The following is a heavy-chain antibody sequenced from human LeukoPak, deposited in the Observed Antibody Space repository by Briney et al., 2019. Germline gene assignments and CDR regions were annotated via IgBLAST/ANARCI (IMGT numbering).Heavy chain of an antibody. V-gene: IGHV4-59*12. Sequence: YPSETLSLTCTVSGGSISSYYWSWIRQPPGKGLEWIGYIYYSGSTNYNPSLKSRVTISVDTSKNQFSLKLSSVTAADTAVYYCARGPPIDYYDSSGYMDVWGQGTTVTVSS. CDR1: GGSISSYY. D-gene: IGHD3-22*01. CDR2: IYYSGST. J-gene: IGHJ6*02. CDR3: ARGPPIDYYDSSGYMDV.